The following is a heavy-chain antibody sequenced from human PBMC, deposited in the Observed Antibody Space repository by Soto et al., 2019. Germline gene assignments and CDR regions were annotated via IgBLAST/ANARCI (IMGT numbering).Heavy chain of an antibody. CDR1: GYTFTSHA. J-gene: IGHJ6*02. D-gene: IGHD3-3*01. CDR3: ARDEYYDFWSGYPERYYYGMDV. Sequence: GASVKVSCKASGYTFTSHAMHWVRQAPGQRLEWMGWINSANGNTKYSQKFQGRATITRDTSASTAYMELSSLRSEDTAVYYCARDEYYDFWSGYPERYYYGMDVWGQGTTVTVSS. CDR2: INSANGNT. V-gene: IGHV1-3*01.